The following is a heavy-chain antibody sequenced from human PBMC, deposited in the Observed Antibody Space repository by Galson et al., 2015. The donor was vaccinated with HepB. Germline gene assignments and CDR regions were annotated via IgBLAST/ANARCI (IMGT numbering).Heavy chain of an antibody. CDR1: GFTFSNAW. Sequence: SLRLSCAASGFTFSNAWMSWVRQAPGKGLEWVGHIKSKTDGGTTDHAAPVKGRFTISRDDSKNTLYLQMNSLKTEDTAVYYCTTGLDFSSSWSLDYWGQGTLVTVSS. CDR3: TTGLDFSSSWSLDY. V-gene: IGHV3-15*01. D-gene: IGHD6-13*01. CDR2: IKSKTDGGTT. J-gene: IGHJ4*02.